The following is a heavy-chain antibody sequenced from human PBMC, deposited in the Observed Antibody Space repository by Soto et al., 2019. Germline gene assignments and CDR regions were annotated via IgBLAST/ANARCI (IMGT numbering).Heavy chain of an antibody. Sequence: SETLSLTCTVSGGSISSSSYYWGWIRQPPGKGLEWIGSIYYSGSTYYNPSLKSRVTISVDTSKNQFSLKLSSVTAADTAVYYCARVDSSGWYDLYYWGQGTLVTVSS. V-gene: IGHV4-39*01. CDR3: ARVDSSGWYDLYY. D-gene: IGHD6-19*01. CDR2: IYYSGST. CDR1: GGSISSSSYY. J-gene: IGHJ4*02.